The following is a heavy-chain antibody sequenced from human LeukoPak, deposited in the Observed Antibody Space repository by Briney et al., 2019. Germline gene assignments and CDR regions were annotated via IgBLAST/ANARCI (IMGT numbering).Heavy chain of an antibody. J-gene: IGHJ4*02. CDR2: IYHSGST. Sequence: SETLSLTCTVSGYSISSGYYWGWTRQPPGQGLEWIGSIYHSGSTYYNPSLKSRVTISVDTSKNQFSLKLSSVTAADTAVYYCARDPRGAVAGFDYWGQGTLVTVSS. CDR1: GYSISSGYY. V-gene: IGHV4-38-2*02. CDR3: ARDPRGAVAGFDY. D-gene: IGHD6-19*01.